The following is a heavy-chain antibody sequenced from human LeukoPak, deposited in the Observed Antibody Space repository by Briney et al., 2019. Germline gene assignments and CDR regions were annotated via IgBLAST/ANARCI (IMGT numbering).Heavy chain of an antibody. D-gene: IGHD4-17*01. Sequence: KGLEWISDINWNGGSTGYADSVKGRFTISRDNAKNSLYLQMNSLRAEDTALYYCARASRYGDSDRWDYWGQGTLVTVSS. V-gene: IGHV3-20*03. J-gene: IGHJ4*02. CDR3: ARASRYGDSDRWDY. CDR2: INWNGGST.